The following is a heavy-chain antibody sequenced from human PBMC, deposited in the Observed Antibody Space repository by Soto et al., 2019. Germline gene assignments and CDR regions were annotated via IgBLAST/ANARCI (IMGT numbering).Heavy chain of an antibody. Sequence: GGSLRLSCAAFRFTFSNYAMSWVRQAPGKGLEWVSSISAGGSGTYYADSVKGRFTISRDNSKNTLFLQMDSLRPDDTAVYYCARPGKWLQSHVDYWGPGTLVTVSS. V-gene: IGHV3-23*01. D-gene: IGHD6-19*01. CDR3: ARPGKWLQSHVDY. CDR1: RFTFSNYA. CDR2: ISAGGSGT. J-gene: IGHJ4*02.